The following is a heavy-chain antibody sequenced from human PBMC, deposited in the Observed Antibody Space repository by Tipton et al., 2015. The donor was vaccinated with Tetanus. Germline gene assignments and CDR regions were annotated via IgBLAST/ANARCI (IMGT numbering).Heavy chain of an antibody. Sequence: GSLRLSCEASGFTFNTYAMNWVRQAPGKGLEWVASITGRGDATYYSDSVKGRFTISRDNSKDTLSLQMSSLRVEDTAVYYCAKDMGGRGGYGGWCGSWGQGTLVTVSS. CDR2: ITGRGDAT. D-gene: IGHD1-26*01. CDR3: AKDMGGRGGYGGWCGS. J-gene: IGHJ5*01. V-gene: IGHV3-23*01. CDR1: GFTFNTYA.